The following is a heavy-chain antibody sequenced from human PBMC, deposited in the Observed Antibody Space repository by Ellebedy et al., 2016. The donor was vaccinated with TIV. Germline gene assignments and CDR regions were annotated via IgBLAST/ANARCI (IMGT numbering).Heavy chain of an antibody. D-gene: IGHD3-22*01. V-gene: IGHV1-3*01. CDR1: GYTFSSYT. CDR2: INGGNDNT. J-gene: IGHJ5*02. CDR3: ARSRYYDSGGYYFDNWFDP. Sequence: ASVKVSCXASGYTFSSYTVHWVRQAPGQRLEWMGWINGGNDNTKYSQKFQGRVTITRDTSASTAYMELSSLRSEDTAVYYCARSRYYDSGGYYFDNWFDPWGQGTLVTVSS.